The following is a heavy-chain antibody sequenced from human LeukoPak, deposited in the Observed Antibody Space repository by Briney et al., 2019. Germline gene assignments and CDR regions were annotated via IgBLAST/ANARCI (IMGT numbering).Heavy chain of an antibody. Sequence: SETLSLTCTVSGGSISSYYWSWIRQPPGKGLEWIGYIYYSGSTNYNPSLKSRVTISVDTSKNQFSLKLSSVTAADTAVYYCARSRAYILAPWGQGTLVTVSS. D-gene: IGHD3-9*01. CDR2: IYYSGST. V-gene: IGHV4-59*01. CDR1: GGSISSYY. J-gene: IGHJ5*02. CDR3: ARSRAYILAP.